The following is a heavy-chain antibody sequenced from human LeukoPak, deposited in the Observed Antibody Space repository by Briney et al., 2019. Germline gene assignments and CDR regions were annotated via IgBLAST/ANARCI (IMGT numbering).Heavy chain of an antibody. J-gene: IGHJ3*02. CDR3: ATTHYYDSSGYYLDAFDI. CDR1: GGSISSYY. V-gene: IGHV4-59*08. Sequence: SETLSLTCTVSGGSISSYYWSWIRQPPGKGLEWIGYIYYSGSTNYNPSLKSRVTISVDTSKNQFSLRLSSVTAADTAVYYCATTHYYDSSGYYLDAFDIWGQGTMVTVSS. D-gene: IGHD3-22*01. CDR2: IYYSGST.